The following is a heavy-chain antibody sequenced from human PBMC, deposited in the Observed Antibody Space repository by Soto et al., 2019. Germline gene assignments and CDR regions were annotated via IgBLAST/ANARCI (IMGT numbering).Heavy chain of an antibody. D-gene: IGHD1-26*01. J-gene: IGHJ4*02. V-gene: IGHV3-33*01. Sequence: QVQLVESGGGVVQPGRSLRLSCAASGFTFSSYGMHWVRQAPGKGLEWVAGIWYAGSNKYYADSVKGRFTISRDNSKNTLYLQMNSLRAEDTAVDYCARDRRRETYYFDYWGQGALVTVSS. CDR3: ARDRRRETYYFDY. CDR2: IWYAGSNK. CDR1: GFTFSSYG.